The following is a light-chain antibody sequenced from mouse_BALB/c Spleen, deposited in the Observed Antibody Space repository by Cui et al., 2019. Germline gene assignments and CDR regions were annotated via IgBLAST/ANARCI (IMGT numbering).Light chain of an antibody. CDR3: QHFWSTPLT. J-gene: IGKJ2*01. CDR1: GNSHNY. V-gene: IGKV12-41*01. Sequence: DIQMTQSPASLSASVGETVTITCRASGNSHNYLAWYQQKQGKSPQLLVYNAKTLADGVPSRFSGSGSGTQYSLKINGLQPEDFRSYYCQHFWSTPLTFGGGTKLEIK. CDR2: NAK.